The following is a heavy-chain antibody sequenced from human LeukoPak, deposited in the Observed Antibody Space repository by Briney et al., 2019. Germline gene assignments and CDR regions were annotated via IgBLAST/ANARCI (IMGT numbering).Heavy chain of an antibody. J-gene: IGHJ4*02. D-gene: IGHD1-1*01. CDR3: AHTHDLIPFGDYYDY. CDR2: IYWNDDK. CDR1: GFSLSTPGVG. V-gene: IGHV2-5*01. Sequence: SGPMLVNPTQTLTLTCTFSGFSLSTPGVGVGWIRQPPGKALEWLALIYWNDDKRHSPSLKTRLSVTKDTSKNQVVLTMTNMDPVDTATYYCAHTHDLIPFGDYYDYWGQGILVTVSS.